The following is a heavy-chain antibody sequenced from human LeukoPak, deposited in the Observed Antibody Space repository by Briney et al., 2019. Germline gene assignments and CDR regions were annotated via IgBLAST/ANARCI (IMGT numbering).Heavy chain of an antibody. CDR3: ARDCRRYFDWPPCDAFDI. CDR1: GFTFSSYS. D-gene: IGHD3-9*01. J-gene: IGHJ3*02. Sequence: PGGSLRLSCAASGFTFSSYSMNWVRQAPGKGLEGVSSISSSSSYIYYADSVKGRFTISRDNAKNSLYLQMNSLRAEDTAVYYCARDCRRYFDWPPCDAFDIWGQGTMVTVSS. V-gene: IGHV3-21*01. CDR2: ISSSSSYI.